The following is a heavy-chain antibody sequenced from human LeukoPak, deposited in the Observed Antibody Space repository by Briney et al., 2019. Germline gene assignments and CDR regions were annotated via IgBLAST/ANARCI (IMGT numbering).Heavy chain of an antibody. V-gene: IGHV3-30-3*01. CDR2: ISYDGSNK. CDR3: ARVKVSWYGSPFDY. J-gene: IGHJ4*02. Sequence: GRSLRLSCAASGFTFSSYAMHWVRQAPGKGLEWVAVISYDGSNKYYADSVKGRFTISRDNSKNTLYLQMNSLRAEDTAVYYCARVKVSWYGSPFDYWGQGTLVTVSS. CDR1: GFTFSSYA. D-gene: IGHD6-13*01.